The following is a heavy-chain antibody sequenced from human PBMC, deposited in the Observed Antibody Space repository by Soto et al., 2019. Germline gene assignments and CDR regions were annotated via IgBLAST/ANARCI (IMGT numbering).Heavy chain of an antibody. V-gene: IGHV3-74*01. CDR2: ISPDGRTT. CDR3: ADSWLPTSY. Sequence: LRLSCAASGFGFSHYWMHWVRQAPGKGLVWVSRISPDGRTTTYADSVKGRFTISRDNAKSTLYLQMNSLTVEDGAVYYCADSWLPTSYWGPGTLVTVSS. J-gene: IGHJ4*02. CDR1: GFGFSHYW. D-gene: IGHD3-10*01.